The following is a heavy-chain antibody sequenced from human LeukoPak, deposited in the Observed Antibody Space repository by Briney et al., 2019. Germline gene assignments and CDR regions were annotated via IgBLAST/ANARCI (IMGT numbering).Heavy chain of an antibody. D-gene: IGHD6-19*01. CDR3: AREYRFSGGWYTWFDS. V-gene: IGHV3-11*06. Sequence: GGSLRLSCAASGFTFSDYYMSWIRQAPGKGLEWVSYISSTSTYTNYADSVKGRFTISRDNAKNSLYLQMGSLRAEDTAVYYCAREYRFSGGWYTWFDSWGQGTLVTVSS. CDR2: ISSTSTYT. CDR1: GFTFSDYY. J-gene: IGHJ5*01.